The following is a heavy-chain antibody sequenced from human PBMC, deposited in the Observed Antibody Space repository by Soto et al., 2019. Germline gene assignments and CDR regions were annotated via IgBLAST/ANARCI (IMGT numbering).Heavy chain of an antibody. J-gene: IGHJ6*02. CDR1: GFTFSSYG. Sequence: QVQLVESGGGVVQPGRSLRLSCAASGFTFSSYGMHWVRQAPGKGLEWVAVISYDGSNKYYADSVKGRFTISRDNSKNTLYLQMNSLSAEDTAVYYCAKEANIVGAIGGMDVWGQGTTVTVSS. CDR3: AKEANIVGAIGGMDV. CDR2: ISYDGSNK. D-gene: IGHD1-26*01. V-gene: IGHV3-30*18.